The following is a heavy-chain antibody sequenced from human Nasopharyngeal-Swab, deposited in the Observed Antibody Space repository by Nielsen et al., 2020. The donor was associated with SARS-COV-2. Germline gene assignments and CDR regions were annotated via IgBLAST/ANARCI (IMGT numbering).Heavy chain of an antibody. CDR1: RFTFSSYW. J-gene: IGHJ3*02. Sequence: GESLKISCAASRFTFSSYWMSWVRQAPGKGLEWVANIKQDGSEKYYVDSVKGRFTISRDNSKNTLYLQMNSLRAEDTAVYYCARAGGGGYYGAFDIWGQGTMVTVSS. V-gene: IGHV3-7*01. D-gene: IGHD3-22*01. CDR2: IKQDGSEK. CDR3: ARAGGGGYYGAFDI.